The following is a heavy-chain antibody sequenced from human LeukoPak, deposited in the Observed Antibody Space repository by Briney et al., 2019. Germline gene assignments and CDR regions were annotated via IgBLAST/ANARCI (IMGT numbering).Heavy chain of an antibody. Sequence: SETLSLTCTVSGGSISSSSYYWGWIRQPPGKGLEWIGSIYYSGSTYYNPSLKSRVTISVDTSKNQFSLKLSSVTAADTAVYYCAREVVVMDPPFDYWGQGTLVTVSS. V-gene: IGHV4-39*07. CDR1: GGSISSSSYY. D-gene: IGHD3-22*01. CDR3: AREVVVMDPPFDY. CDR2: IYYSGST. J-gene: IGHJ4*02.